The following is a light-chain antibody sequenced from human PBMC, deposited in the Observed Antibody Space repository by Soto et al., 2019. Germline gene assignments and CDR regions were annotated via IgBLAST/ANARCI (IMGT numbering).Light chain of an antibody. CDR2: GAS. Sequence: EIVLTQSPGTLSLSPGEGATLSCRASQSVTSSYLAWFQQKPGQAPRLLIYGASSRATGIPDRFSGSGSGTDFTLSISRLEPEDFAVYYCQQYGSSPPWTFGQGTKVEIE. J-gene: IGKJ1*01. V-gene: IGKV3-20*01. CDR1: QSVTSSY. CDR3: QQYGSSPPWT.